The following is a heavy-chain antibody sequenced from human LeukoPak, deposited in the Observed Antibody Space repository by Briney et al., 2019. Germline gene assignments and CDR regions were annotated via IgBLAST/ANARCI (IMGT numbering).Heavy chain of an antibody. CDR2: IIPIFGTA. J-gene: IGHJ4*02. Sequence: ASVNVSCKASGGTFSSYAISWVRQAPGQGLEWMGGIIPIFGTANYAQKFQGRVTITADKSTSTAYVELSSLRSEDTAVYYCATGSGSYQFDYWGQGTLVTVSS. CDR3: ATGSGSYQFDY. CDR1: GGTFSSYA. D-gene: IGHD3-10*01. V-gene: IGHV1-69*06.